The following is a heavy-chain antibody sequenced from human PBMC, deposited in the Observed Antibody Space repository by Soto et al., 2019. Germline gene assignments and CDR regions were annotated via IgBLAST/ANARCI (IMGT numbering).Heavy chain of an antibody. Sequence: PSETLSLTCAVYGGSFSGYYWSWIRQPPGKGLEWIGEINHSGSTNYNPSLKSRVTISVDTSKNQFSLKLSSVTAADTAVYYCARVGSRRGSGSYPPLYMDVWGKGTTVTVSS. CDR2: INHSGST. V-gene: IGHV4-34*01. J-gene: IGHJ6*03. CDR1: GGSFSGYY. D-gene: IGHD3-10*01. CDR3: ARVGSRRGSGSYPPLYMDV.